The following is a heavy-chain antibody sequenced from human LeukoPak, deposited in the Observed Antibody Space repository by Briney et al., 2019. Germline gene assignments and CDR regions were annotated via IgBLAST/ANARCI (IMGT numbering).Heavy chain of an antibody. CDR3: ARSRAEKVPVWGSYRHHDAFDI. V-gene: IGHV5-51*01. J-gene: IGHJ3*02. D-gene: IGHD3-16*02. CDR2: IFTGGANT. CDR1: GYSFANYW. Sequence: GESLKISSKGSGYSFANYWIGWLRQLPGKGLGWLGIIFTGGANTTYKPSFQGQVNTSADKSISTAYLQWSSLKASDTAMYYCARSRAEKVPVWGSYRHHDAFDIWGQGTRVTVSS.